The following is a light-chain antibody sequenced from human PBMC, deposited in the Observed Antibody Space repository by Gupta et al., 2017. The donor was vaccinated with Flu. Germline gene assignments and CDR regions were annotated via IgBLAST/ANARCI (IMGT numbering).Light chain of an antibody. Sequence: QSAPTQPRSVSGSPGQSVTISCTGSSNDVGGSNRVSWYQHRPGKAPKLILYDVTERPSGVPDRFSGSKSGNTASLTISGLQADDEADYYCSSHAGRVTWVFGTGTTVTVL. CDR3: SSHAGRVTWV. J-gene: IGLJ1*01. V-gene: IGLV2-11*01. CDR2: DVT. CDR1: SNDVGGSNR.